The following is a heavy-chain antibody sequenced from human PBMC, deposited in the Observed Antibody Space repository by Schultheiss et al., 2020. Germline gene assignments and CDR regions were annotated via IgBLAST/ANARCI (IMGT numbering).Heavy chain of an antibody. Sequence: SATLSLTCTVSGGSISSGSYYWSWIRQPAGKGLEWIGRIYTSGSTNYNPSLKSRVTISVDTSKNQFSLKLSSVTAADTAVYYCAREWSIAAAGALYYYYGMDVWGQGTTVTVSS. J-gene: IGHJ6*02. CDR1: GGSISSGSYY. D-gene: IGHD6-13*01. V-gene: IGHV4-61*02. CDR3: AREWSIAAAGALYYYYGMDV. CDR2: IYTSGST.